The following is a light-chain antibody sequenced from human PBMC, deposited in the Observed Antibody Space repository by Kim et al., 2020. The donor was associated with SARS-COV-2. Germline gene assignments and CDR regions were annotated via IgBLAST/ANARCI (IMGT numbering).Light chain of an antibody. V-gene: IGKV1-5*03. J-gene: IGKJ1*01. CDR1: QSISSW. Sequence: ASIADRITITCRASQSISSWLAWYQQKPGKPPKLQIYKASSLESGVPSRFSGSASGTEFTLTISSLQPDDFATYYCQQYNSYPWTFGQGTKVDIK. CDR3: QQYNSYPWT. CDR2: KAS.